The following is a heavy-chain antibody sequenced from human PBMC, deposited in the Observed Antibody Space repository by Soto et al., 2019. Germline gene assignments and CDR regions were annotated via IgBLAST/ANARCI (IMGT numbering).Heavy chain of an antibody. CDR2: IIPILGTT. J-gene: IGHJ4*02. D-gene: IGHD1-26*01. CDR1: GGTFDTHT. CDR3: ASSSRGPRMGDDY. Sequence: QVQLVQSGAEVKKPGSSVKVSCKASGGTFDTHTISWVRQAPGQGLEWMGGIIPILGTTNYAQKFQGRVTITADESTSTVYLELSSLKSEDTAVFYCASSSRGPRMGDDYWGQGTLVTVSS. V-gene: IGHV1-69*01.